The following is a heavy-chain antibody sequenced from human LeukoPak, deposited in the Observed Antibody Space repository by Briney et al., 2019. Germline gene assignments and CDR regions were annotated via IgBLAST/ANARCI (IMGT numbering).Heavy chain of an antibody. CDR2: IYYSGST. V-gene: IGHV4-59*01. J-gene: IGHJ4*02. Sequence: SETLSLTCTVSGGSISSYYWSWIRQPPGKGLEWIGYIYYSGSTNYNPSLKSRVTISVDTSKNQFSLKLSSVTAADTAVYYCAREFWSGYSYFDYWGQGTLVTVSS. D-gene: IGHD3-3*01. CDR3: AREFWSGYSYFDY. CDR1: GGSISSYY.